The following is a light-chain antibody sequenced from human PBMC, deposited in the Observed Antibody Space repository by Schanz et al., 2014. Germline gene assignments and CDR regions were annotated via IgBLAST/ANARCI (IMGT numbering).Light chain of an antibody. CDR2: EVS. V-gene: IGLV2-23*02. Sequence: QSALTQPASVSGSPGQSITISCTGTSSDVGSYNLVSWYQQHPGKAPKLMIYEVSQWPSGVSDRFSGSKSGNTASLTISGLQAEDEADYYCCSYAGSDSFVVFGGGTKLTVL. CDR1: SSDVGSYNL. J-gene: IGLJ2*01. CDR3: CSYAGSDSFVV.